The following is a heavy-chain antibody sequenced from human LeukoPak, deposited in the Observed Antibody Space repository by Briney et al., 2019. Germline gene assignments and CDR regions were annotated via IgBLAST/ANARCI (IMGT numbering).Heavy chain of an antibody. J-gene: IGHJ4*02. CDR3: AKDGPLTGSSPYYFDY. CDR2: VSGSGGTT. CDR1: GFTFNNYA. Sequence: GGSLRLSCAGSGFTFNNYAMSWVRQAPGKGLEWVSTVSGSGGTTYYGDSVKGRFTISSDNSKKTLYVYMDSLRVEDTAVYYCAKDGPLTGSSPYYFDYWGQGTLVTVSS. V-gene: IGHV3-23*01. D-gene: IGHD6-6*01.